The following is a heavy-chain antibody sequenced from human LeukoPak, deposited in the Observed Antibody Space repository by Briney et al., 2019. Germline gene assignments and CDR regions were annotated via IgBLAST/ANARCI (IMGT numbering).Heavy chain of an antibody. V-gene: IGHV3-15*01. CDR2: IKSKTDGGTT. J-gene: IGHJ4*02. D-gene: IGHD5-18*01. Sequence: GGSLRLSCAASGFTFSNAWMSWVRQAPGKGLEWVGRIKSKTDGGTTDYAAPVKGRFTISRDDSKNTLYLQMNSLKTEDTAVYYCTTGQLDPADTAMPSYWGQGTLVTVSS. CDR1: GFTFSNAW. CDR3: TTGQLDPADTAMPSY.